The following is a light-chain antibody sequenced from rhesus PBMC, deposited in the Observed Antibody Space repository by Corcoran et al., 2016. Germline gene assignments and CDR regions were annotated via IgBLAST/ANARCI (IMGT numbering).Light chain of an antibody. CDR1: QNIYSN. V-gene: IGKV1S12*01. Sequence: DIQMTQSPSALSASVGDRVTISCRASQNIYSNLAWYQQKPGKAPKLLIYAASSLQTGIPSRFSGSGSGTDFPLTISSRQPEDSAAYYCQHYYDNPLTFGGGTKVELK. CDR3: QHYYDNPLT. J-gene: IGKJ4*01. CDR2: AAS.